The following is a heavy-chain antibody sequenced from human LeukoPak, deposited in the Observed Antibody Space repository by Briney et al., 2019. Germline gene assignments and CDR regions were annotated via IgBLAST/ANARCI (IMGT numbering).Heavy chain of an antibody. CDR2: ISAYNGNT. CDR3: ARDPPDYYDSSGYYVPGDY. CDR1: GYTFTSYG. Sequence: ASVKASCKASGYTFTSYGISWVRQAPGQGLEWMGWISAYNGNTNYAQKLQGRVTMTTDTSTSTAYMELRSLRSDDTAVYYCARDPPDYYDSSGYYVPGDYWGQGTLVTVSS. D-gene: IGHD3-22*01. V-gene: IGHV1-18*01. J-gene: IGHJ4*02.